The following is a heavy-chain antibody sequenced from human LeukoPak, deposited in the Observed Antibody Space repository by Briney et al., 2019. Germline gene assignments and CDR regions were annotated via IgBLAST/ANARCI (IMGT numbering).Heavy chain of an antibody. CDR2: ISSSTSYI. J-gene: IGHJ4*02. Sequence: GGSLRLSCAASGFTFSSYSMNWIRRALGKGLEWVSSISSSTSYIYYADSVKGRFTISKDNAKNSLYLQMNSLRAEDTAVYYCARAGGSTVSHSDYWGQGTLVTVSS. D-gene: IGHD4-17*01. CDR1: GFTFSSYS. V-gene: IGHV3-21*01. CDR3: ARAGGSTVSHSDY.